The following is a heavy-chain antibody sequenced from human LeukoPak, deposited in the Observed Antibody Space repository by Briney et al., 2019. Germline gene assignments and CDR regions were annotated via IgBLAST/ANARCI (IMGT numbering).Heavy chain of an antibody. Sequence: SETLSLTCTVSGGSISSYYWSWIRQPPGKGLEWIGYIYYSGSTNYNPSLKSRVTISVDTSKNQFSLKLSSVTAADTAVYYCARDRPRHSSGWNAFDIWGQGTMVTVSS. J-gene: IGHJ3*02. CDR1: GGSISSYY. V-gene: IGHV4-59*01. CDR3: ARDRPRHSSGWNAFDI. CDR2: IYYSGST. D-gene: IGHD6-19*01.